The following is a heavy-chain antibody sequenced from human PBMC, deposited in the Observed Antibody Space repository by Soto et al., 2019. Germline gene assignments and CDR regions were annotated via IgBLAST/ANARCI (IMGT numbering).Heavy chain of an antibody. D-gene: IGHD2-2*01. CDR1: GGTFSSYA. CDR2: IIPIFGTA. Sequence: QVQLVQSGAEVKKPGSSVKVSCQASGGTFSSYAISWVRQAPGQGLEWMGGIIPIFGTANYAQKFQGRVTITANESTSTAYMELSRLRSEDTAVYYCARDSNPLFCSSTSCYSTLLDYWGQGTLVTVSS. CDR3: ARDSNPLFCSSTSCYSTLLDY. J-gene: IGHJ4*02. V-gene: IGHV1-69*01.